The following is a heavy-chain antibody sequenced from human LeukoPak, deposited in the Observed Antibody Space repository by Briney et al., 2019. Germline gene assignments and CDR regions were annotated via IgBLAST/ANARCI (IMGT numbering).Heavy chain of an antibody. CDR2: ISTSSSFI. Sequence: KPGGSLRLSCAASGFPFTSYSINWVRQVPGKGLEWVSSISTSSSFIYYADSVKGRFTISRDNAKNSLYLQMNSLRAEDTAVYYCATDLSYTSSWSDYWGQGTLVTVSS. CDR1: GFPFTSYS. D-gene: IGHD6-13*01. CDR3: ATDLSYTSSWSDY. J-gene: IGHJ4*02. V-gene: IGHV3-21*01.